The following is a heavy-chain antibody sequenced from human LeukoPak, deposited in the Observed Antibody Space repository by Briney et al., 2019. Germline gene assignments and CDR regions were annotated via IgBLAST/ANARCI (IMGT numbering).Heavy chain of an antibody. CDR3: ARGQGIAAAGFDY. Sequence: SGTLSLTCAVYGGSFSGYYWSWIRQPPGKGLEWIGEINHSGSTNYNPSLKSRVTISVDTSKNQFSLKLSSVTAADTAVYYCARGQGIAAAGFDYWGQGTLVTVSS. CDR1: GGSFSGYY. D-gene: IGHD6-13*01. CDR2: INHSGST. V-gene: IGHV4-34*01. J-gene: IGHJ4*02.